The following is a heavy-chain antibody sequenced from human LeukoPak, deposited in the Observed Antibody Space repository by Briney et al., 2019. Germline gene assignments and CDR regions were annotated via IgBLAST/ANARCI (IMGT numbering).Heavy chain of an antibody. CDR2: IIPILGIA. J-gene: IGHJ4*02. CDR1: GGTFSSYT. V-gene: IGHV1-69*02. Sequence: SVKVSCKASGGTFSSYTISWVRQAPGQGLGWMGRIIPILGIANYAQKFQGRVTITADKSTSTTYMELSSLRSEDTAVYYCARSGYQWRFFDYWGQGTLVTVSS. D-gene: IGHD3-3*01. CDR3: ARSGYQWRFFDY.